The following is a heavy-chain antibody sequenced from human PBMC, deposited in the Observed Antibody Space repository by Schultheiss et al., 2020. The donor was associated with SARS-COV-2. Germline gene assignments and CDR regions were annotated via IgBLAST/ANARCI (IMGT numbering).Heavy chain of an antibody. J-gene: IGHJ6*02. CDR2: ISSNGGST. V-gene: IGHV3-64*04. D-gene: IGHD3-10*01. CDR1: GFTFSSYA. Sequence: GGSLRLSCSASGFTFSSYAMHWVRQAPGKGLEYVSAISSNGGSTYYADSVKGRFTISRDNSKNTLYLQMNSLRAEDTAVYYCAKCSITMVRGVRCYYGMDVWGQGTTVTVSS. CDR3: AKCSITMVRGVRCYYGMDV.